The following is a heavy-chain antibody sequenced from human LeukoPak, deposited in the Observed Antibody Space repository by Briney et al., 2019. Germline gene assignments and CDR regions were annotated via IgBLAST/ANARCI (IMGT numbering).Heavy chain of an antibody. J-gene: IGHJ4*02. Sequence: PGGSLRLSCTASGFTFGDYAMSWFRQAPGKGLEWVGFIRSKAYGGTTEYAASVKGRFTISRGDSKSIAYLQMNSLKTEDTAVYYCTTVSGYGVEPIDYWGQGTLVTVSS. D-gene: IGHD5-12*01. CDR3: TTVSGYGVEPIDY. CDR1: GFTFGDYA. V-gene: IGHV3-49*03. CDR2: IRSKAYGGTT.